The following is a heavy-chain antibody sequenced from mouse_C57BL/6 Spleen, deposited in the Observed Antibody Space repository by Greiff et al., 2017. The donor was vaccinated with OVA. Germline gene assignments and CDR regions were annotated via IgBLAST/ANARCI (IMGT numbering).Heavy chain of an antibody. CDR1: GFTFSDYG. Sequence: EVMLVESGGGLVKPGGSLKLSCAASGFTFSDYGMHWVRQAPEKGLEWVAYISSGSSTIYYADTVKGRFTISRDNAKNTLFLQMTSLRSEDTALDYCARDGGDYWGQGTTLTVSS. V-gene: IGHV5-17*01. CDR2: ISSGSSTI. J-gene: IGHJ2*01. CDR3: ARDGGDY.